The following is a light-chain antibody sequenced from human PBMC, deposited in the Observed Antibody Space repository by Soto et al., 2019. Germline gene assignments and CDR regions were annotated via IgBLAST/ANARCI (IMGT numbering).Light chain of an antibody. J-gene: IGLJ2*01. V-gene: IGLV1-51*02. CDR3: GTWDSSLSAVV. CDR1: SSNIGNNY. Sequence: QSALTQPPSVSAAPGQKVTISCSGSSSNIGNNYVSWYQQVPGTAPKLLIYENNKRPSGIPDRFSASKSGTSATLGITGLQTGDEADYYCGTWDSSLSAVVFGGGTKVTVL. CDR2: ENN.